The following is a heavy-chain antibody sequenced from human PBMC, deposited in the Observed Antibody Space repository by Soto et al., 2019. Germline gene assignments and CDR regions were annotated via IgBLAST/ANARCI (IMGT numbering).Heavy chain of an antibody. CDR2: IIPIFGTA. Sequence: QVQLVQSGAEVKKPGSSVKVSCKASGGTFSSYAISWVRQAPGQGLEWMGGIIPIFGTANYAQKFQGRVTSTADESTGAAYMELSSLRSEDTAVYYCARGCISTSCYPRYAFDIWGQGTMVTVSS. V-gene: IGHV1-69*12. CDR3: ARGCISTSCYPRYAFDI. J-gene: IGHJ3*02. D-gene: IGHD2-2*01. CDR1: GGTFSSYA.